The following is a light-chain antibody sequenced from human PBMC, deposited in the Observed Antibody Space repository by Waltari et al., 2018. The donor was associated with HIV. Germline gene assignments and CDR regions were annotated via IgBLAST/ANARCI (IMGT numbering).Light chain of an antibody. J-gene: IGKJ2*01. CDR2: GAS. V-gene: IGKV3-20*01. CDR1: QSFSSNY. Sequence: EIVLTQSPGTLSSSPGERATLSCRASQSFSSNYLAWYQQKPGQAPRLLIYGASNRATGIPDRFSGSGSGTDFTLTISRLEPEDFAVYYCQRYGSSFGQGTKLEIK. CDR3: QRYGSS.